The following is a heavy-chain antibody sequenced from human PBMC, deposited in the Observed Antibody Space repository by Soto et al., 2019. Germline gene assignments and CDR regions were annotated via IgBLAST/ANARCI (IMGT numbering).Heavy chain of an antibody. V-gene: IGHV4-39*01. CDR3: ASSRNDGTYYYYGMDV. CDR1: GGSISSSSYY. CDR2: IYYSGST. D-gene: IGHD1-1*01. Sequence: QLQLQESGPGLVKPSETLSLTCTVSGGSISSSSYYWGWIRQPPGKGLEWIGSIYYSGSTYYNPSLKSRATISVDTSKTQVALTLSSVTAADTVVYYCASSRNDGTYYYYGMDVWGQGTTVTVSS. J-gene: IGHJ6*02.